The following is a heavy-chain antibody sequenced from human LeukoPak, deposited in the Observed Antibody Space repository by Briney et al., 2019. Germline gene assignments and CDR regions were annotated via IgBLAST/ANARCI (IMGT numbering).Heavy chain of an antibody. J-gene: IGHJ3*02. D-gene: IGHD4-17*01. Sequence: SETLSLTCTVSGGSLSSGSYYWSWLRQPPGKGLEWLGYIYYSGSTNYNPSLKSRVTISVDTSKNQFSLKLSSVTAADTAVYYCARAAERDYGDPDAFDIWGQGTMVTVSS. CDR1: GGSLSSGSYY. CDR3: ARAAERDYGDPDAFDI. CDR2: IYYSGST. V-gene: IGHV4-61*01.